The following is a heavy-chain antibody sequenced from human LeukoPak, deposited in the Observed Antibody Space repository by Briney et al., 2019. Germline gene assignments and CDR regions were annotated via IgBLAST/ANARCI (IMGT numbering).Heavy chain of an antibody. D-gene: IGHD3-22*01. CDR1: GGSISSSSYY. J-gene: IGHJ4*02. V-gene: IGHV4-39*07. Sequence: SETLSLTCTVSGGSISSSSYYWGWIRQPPGKGLEWIGSIYYSGSTYYNPSLKSRVTISVDTSKNQFSLKLSSVTAADTAVYYCARDPATSPLKWYYYYDSSQEISDYWGQGTLVTVSS. CDR2: IYYSGST. CDR3: ARDPATSPLKWYYYYDSSQEISDY.